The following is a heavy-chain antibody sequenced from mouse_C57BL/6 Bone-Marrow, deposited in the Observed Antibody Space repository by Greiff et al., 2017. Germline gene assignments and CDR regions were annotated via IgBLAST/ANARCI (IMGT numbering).Heavy chain of an antibody. V-gene: IGHV1-52*01. CDR1: GYTFTSYW. D-gene: IGHD1-1*01. Sequence: QVQLKQPGAELVRPGSSVKLSCKASGYTFTSYWMHWVKQRPIQGLEWIGNIDPSDSETHYNQKFKDKATLTVDKSSSTAYMQLSSLTSEDSAVYYFARSVYYYGSSYFFDYWGQGTTLTVSS. CDR2: IDPSDSET. J-gene: IGHJ2*01. CDR3: ARSVYYYGSSYFFDY.